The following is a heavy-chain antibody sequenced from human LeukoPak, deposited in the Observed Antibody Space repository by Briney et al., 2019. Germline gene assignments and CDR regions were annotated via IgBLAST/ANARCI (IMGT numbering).Heavy chain of an antibody. Sequence: SETLSLTCTVSGGSISSGSYYWGWIRQPPGKGLEWIGSIYYSGSTYYNPSLKSRVTISVDTSKNQFSLKLSSVTAADTAVYYCARPPVEQQLGFDYWGQGTLVTVSS. D-gene: IGHD6-13*01. CDR1: GGSISSGSYY. CDR2: IYYSGST. V-gene: IGHV4-39*01. J-gene: IGHJ4*02. CDR3: ARPPVEQQLGFDY.